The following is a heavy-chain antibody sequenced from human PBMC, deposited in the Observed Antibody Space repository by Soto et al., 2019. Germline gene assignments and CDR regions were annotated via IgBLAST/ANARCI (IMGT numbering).Heavy chain of an antibody. CDR3: ARAGRYPTIFGVVRQVSPRFDP. CDR2: IYHSGST. CDR1: GYSISSAYY. J-gene: IGHJ5*02. Sequence: PSETLSLTCAVSGYSISSAYYWGWIRQPPGKGLEWSGSIYHSGSTYHNPSLKSRVTISIDTSKNQFSLKLSSVTAADAAVYYCARAGRYPTIFGVVRQVSPRFDPWGQGTLVTVSS. D-gene: IGHD3-3*01. V-gene: IGHV4-38-2*01.